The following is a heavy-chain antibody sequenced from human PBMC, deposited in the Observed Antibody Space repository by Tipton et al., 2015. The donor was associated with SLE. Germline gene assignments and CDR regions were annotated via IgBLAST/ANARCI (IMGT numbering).Heavy chain of an antibody. CDR3: ARDDDSSGADRRADAFDI. J-gene: IGHJ3*02. D-gene: IGHD3-22*01. CDR2: IYNSGST. CDR1: VGSISSGGYF. V-gene: IGHV4-31*03. Sequence: LRLSCTVSVGSISSGGYFWSWIRQLPGKGLEWIGYIYNSGSTYYNPSLRSRTSISLDTSKNQFSLKLNSVTAADTAVYYRARDDDSSGADRRADAFDIWGQGTPVTVSS.